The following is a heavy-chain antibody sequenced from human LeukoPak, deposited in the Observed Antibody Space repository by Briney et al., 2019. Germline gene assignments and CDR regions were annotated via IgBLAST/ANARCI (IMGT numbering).Heavy chain of an antibody. Sequence: KPSETLSLTCAVYGGSFSGYYWSWIRQPPGKGLEWIGEINHSGSTNYNPSLKSRVTISVDTSKNQFSLKLSSVTAADTAVYYCARYLGSQTINDYWGQGTLVTVSS. CDR1: GGSFSGYY. V-gene: IGHV4-34*01. J-gene: IGHJ4*02. CDR3: ARYLGSQTINDY. D-gene: IGHD3-9*01. CDR2: INHSGST.